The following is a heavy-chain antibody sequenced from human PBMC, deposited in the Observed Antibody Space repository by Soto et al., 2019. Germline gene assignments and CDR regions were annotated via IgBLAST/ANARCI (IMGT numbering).Heavy chain of an antibody. CDR2: TGNKANSYTT. V-gene: IGHV3-72*01. D-gene: IGHD4-17*01. CDR3: ARENSTVTTFRLKSYYYFYGMDV. Sequence: SLLLSCATPRFTIGYQYMHSVLQAPRQVLDWVGRTGNKANSYTTEYAASVKGRFTISRDDAKNSLYLQMNSLKTEDTAVYYCARENSTVTTFRLKSYYYFYGMDVWGQGT. CDR1: RFTIGYQY. J-gene: IGHJ6*02.